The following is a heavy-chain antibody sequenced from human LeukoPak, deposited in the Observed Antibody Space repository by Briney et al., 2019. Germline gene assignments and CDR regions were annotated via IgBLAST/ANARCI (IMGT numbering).Heavy chain of an antibody. D-gene: IGHD3-22*01. CDR1: GFTFSNFW. J-gene: IGHJ4*02. CDR3: ARVYETNGYSY. Sequence: PGGSLRLSCAASGFTFSNFWMHWVRHAPGKGLVWVALIYGDGSFTRYADSVKGRFTISRDNAKNTVYLQMNSLRVEDTAVYYCARVYETNGYSYWGQGSLVTVSS. CDR2: IYGDGSFT. V-gene: IGHV3-74*01.